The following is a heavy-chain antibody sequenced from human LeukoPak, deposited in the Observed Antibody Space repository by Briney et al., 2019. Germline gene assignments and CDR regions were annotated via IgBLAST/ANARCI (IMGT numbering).Heavy chain of an antibody. D-gene: IGHD5-18*01. V-gene: IGHV3-23*01. J-gene: IGHJ4*02. CDR1: GFTFSSYA. CDR2: ITGSGGST. Sequence: GGSLGLSCAASGFTFSSYAMSWVRQAPGKGLEWVSAITGSGGSTYYADSVKGRFTISRDNSKNTLYLQMNSLRAEDTAVYYCARGGGYSYGSFDYWGQGTLVTVSS. CDR3: ARGGGYSYGSFDY.